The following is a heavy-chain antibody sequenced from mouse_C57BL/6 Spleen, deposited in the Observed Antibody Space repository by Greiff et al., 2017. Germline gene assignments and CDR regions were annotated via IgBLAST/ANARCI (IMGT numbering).Heavy chain of an antibody. J-gene: IGHJ1*03. V-gene: IGHV1-52*01. D-gene: IGHD1-1*01. Sequence: VQLQQPGAELVRPGSSVKLSCKASGYTFTSYWMHWVKQRPIQGLEWIGNIDPSDSETHYNQKFKDKATLTVDKSSSTAYMQLSSLTSEDSAVYYCARRYYYGSSYGDWYFDVWGTGTTVTVSS. CDR3: ARRYYYGSSYGDWYFDV. CDR2: IDPSDSET. CDR1: GYTFTSYW.